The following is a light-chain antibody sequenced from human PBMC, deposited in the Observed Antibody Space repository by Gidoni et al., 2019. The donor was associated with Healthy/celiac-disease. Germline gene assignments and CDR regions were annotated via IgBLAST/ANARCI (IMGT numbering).Light chain of an antibody. CDR3: QSYDGSLSGSV. CDR1: SSSIGAGYD. CDR2: GNS. Sequence: QSALTQPPSVSGAAGQTVTISCTGGSSSIGAGYDVHWDQPLPGTAPKRLLYGNSSRPSGVPGRFSGSKSGTSASLAITGRQAEDEADYYGQSYDGSLSGSVFGGGTKLTVL. V-gene: IGLV1-40*01. J-gene: IGLJ2*01.